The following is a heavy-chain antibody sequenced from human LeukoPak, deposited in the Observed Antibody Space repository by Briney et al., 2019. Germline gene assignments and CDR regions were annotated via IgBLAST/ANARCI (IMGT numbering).Heavy chain of an antibody. Sequence: GGSLRLSCAASGFTFSSYGMHWVRQAPGKGLEWVAFIRYDGSNKYYADSVKGRFTISRDNSKNTLYLQMNSLRAEDTAVYYCAKGSPEWELLSTIDYWGQGTLVTVSS. D-gene: IGHD1-26*01. CDR1: GFTFSSYG. CDR3: AKGSPEWELLSTIDY. CDR2: IRYDGSNK. J-gene: IGHJ4*02. V-gene: IGHV3-30*02.